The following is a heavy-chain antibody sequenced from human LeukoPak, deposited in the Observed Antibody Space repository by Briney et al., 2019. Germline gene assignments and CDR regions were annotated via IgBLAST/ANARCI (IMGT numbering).Heavy chain of an antibody. V-gene: IGHV4-59*08. CDR2: IYYNGAT. D-gene: IGHD1-26*01. CDR1: GGSISTYY. Sequence: SETLSLTCTVSGGSISTYYWSWIRQPPGKGLEWIGYIYYNGATDYNPSLKSRVTISVDTSKNEFSLKLSSVTAADTAVYYCARSVVFGGRYFDYWGQGTLVTVSS. CDR3: ARSVVFGGRYFDY. J-gene: IGHJ4*02.